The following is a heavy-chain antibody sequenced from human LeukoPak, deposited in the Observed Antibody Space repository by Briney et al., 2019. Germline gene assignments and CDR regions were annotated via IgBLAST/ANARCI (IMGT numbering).Heavy chain of an antibody. V-gene: IGHV4-4*07. J-gene: IGHJ4*02. CDR1: GGSISSYY. CDR3: ARDGYYYDSSGYTRFDY. Sequence: SETLSLTCTVSGGSISSYYWSWIRQPAGKGLEWIGRIYTSGSTNYNPSLKSRVTMSVDTSKNQFSLKLSSVTAADTAVYYCARDGYYYDSSGYTRFDYWGQGTLVTVSS. CDR2: IYTSGST. D-gene: IGHD3-22*01.